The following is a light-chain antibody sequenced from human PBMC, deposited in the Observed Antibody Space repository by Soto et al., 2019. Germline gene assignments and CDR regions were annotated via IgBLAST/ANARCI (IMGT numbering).Light chain of an antibody. CDR1: QSISSY. J-gene: IGKJ3*01. V-gene: IGKV3-11*01. CDR3: HQRSTWPFT. CDR2: AAS. Sequence: EVELTQSPATLSLSPGERATLSCRASQSISSYLAWYQQKPDQAPRLLIYAASNRATGIPARFSVSGSGTDFTLTISSLEPEDLAVYYCHQRSTWPFTFGPGTKADIK.